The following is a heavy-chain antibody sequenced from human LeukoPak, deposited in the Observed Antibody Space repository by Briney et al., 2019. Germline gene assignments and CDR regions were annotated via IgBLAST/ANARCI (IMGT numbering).Heavy chain of an antibody. D-gene: IGHD5-18*01. CDR1: GGSISGYY. J-gene: IGHJ4*02. Sequence: SETLSLTCTVSGGSISGYYWSWIRQPPGKGLEWIGEINHSGSTNYNPSLKSRVTISVDTSKNQFSLKLSSVTAADTAVYYRTRVPIQLWTFDYWGQGTLVTVSS. CDR2: INHSGST. V-gene: IGHV4-34*01. CDR3: TRVPIQLWTFDY.